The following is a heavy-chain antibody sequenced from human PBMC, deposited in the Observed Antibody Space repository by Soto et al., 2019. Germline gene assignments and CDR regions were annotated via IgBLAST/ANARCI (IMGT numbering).Heavy chain of an antibody. CDR3: GRDGGSSPRGMDV. Sequence: SPTLSLTCAISGDSVSSNSAAWNWIRQSPSRGIEWLGRTYYRSKWYNDYAVSVKSRITISPDTSKNQFSLQLNSVTPEDTAVYYCGRDGGSSPRGMDVWGQGTTVTVSS. CDR2: TYYRSKWYN. J-gene: IGHJ6*02. D-gene: IGHD6-6*01. V-gene: IGHV6-1*01. CDR1: GDSVSSNSAA.